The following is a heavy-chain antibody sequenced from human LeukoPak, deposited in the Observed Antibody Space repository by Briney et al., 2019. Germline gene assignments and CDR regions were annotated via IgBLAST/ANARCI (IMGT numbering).Heavy chain of an antibody. CDR3: ARGLIRSDY. V-gene: IGHV3-48*03. CDR1: GFTFSSYE. CDR2: ISSSGSTI. J-gene: IGHJ4*02. D-gene: IGHD3-16*01. Sequence: PGGPLRLSCAASGFTFSSYEMNWVRQAPGKGLEWVSYISSSGSTIYYADSVKGRFTISRDNAKNSLYLQMNSLRAEDTAVYYCARGLIRSDYWGQGTLVTVSS.